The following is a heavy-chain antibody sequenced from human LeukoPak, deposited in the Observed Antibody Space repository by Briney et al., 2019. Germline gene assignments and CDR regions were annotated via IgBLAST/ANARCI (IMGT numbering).Heavy chain of an antibody. D-gene: IGHD2-2*01. CDR3: ARDLADCSGTSCYFSDLDY. CDR1: GFTFSSYA. Sequence: PGGSLRLSCAASGFTFSSYAMHWVRQAPGKGLEWVAVISYDGSNKYYADSVKGRFTISRDNSKNTLYLQMNSLRAKDTAVYYCARDLADCSGTSCYFSDLDYWGQGTLVTVSS. V-gene: IGHV3-30-3*01. CDR2: ISYDGSNK. J-gene: IGHJ4*02.